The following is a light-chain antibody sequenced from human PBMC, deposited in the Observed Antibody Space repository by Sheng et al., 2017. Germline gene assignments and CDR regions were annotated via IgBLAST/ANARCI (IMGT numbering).Light chain of an antibody. CDR2: QDS. Sequence: SYELTQPPSVSVSPGQTASITCSGDKLGDKYACWYQQKPGQSPVVVIYQDSKRPSGIPERFSGSNSGNTATLTISGTQAMDEADYYCQAWDSSTYVFGTGTEGHRP. J-gene: IGLJ1*01. CDR1: KLGDKY. V-gene: IGLV3-1*01. CDR3: QAWDSSTYV.